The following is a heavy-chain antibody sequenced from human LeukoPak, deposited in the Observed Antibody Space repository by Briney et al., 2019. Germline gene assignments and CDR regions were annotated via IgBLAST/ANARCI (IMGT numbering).Heavy chain of an antibody. CDR3: ATSLGPLTEY. J-gene: IGHJ4*02. Sequence: PGGSLRLSCAASGFAFSSNWMHWVRQTPGKGLVWVSRINSGGSGTSYAASVVGRFTISRDNVKNTLYLQMDSLRAEDTAVYYCATSLGPLTEYWGQGTLVTVSS. V-gene: IGHV3-74*01. D-gene: IGHD7-27*01. CDR2: INSGGSGT. CDR1: GFAFSSNW.